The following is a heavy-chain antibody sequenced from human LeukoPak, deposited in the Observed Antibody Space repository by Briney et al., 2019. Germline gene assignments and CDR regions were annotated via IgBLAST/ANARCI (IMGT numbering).Heavy chain of an antibody. CDR2: ISYDGSNK. V-gene: IGHV3-30*18. D-gene: IGHD3-10*01. Sequence: GGSLRLSCAASGFTFSSYGMHWVCQAPGKGLEWVAVISYDGSNKYYADSVKGQFTISRDNSKNTLYLQMNSLRAEDTAVYYCAKDYYGSGSYDYWGQGTLVTVSS. CDR1: GFTFSSYG. J-gene: IGHJ4*02. CDR3: AKDYYGSGSYDY.